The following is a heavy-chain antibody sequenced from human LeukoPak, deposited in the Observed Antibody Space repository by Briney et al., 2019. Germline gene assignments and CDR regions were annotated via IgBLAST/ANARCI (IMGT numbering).Heavy chain of an antibody. CDR2: ISSSSSYI. CDR1: GFTFSSYS. J-gene: IGHJ5*02. V-gene: IGHV3-21*01. CDR3: AGDRMDFWSGRRPYSDP. D-gene: IGHD3-3*01. Sequence: GGSLRLSCAASGFTFSSYSMNWVRQAPGKGLEWVSSISSSSSYIYYADSVKGRFTISRDNAKNSLYLQMNSLRAEDTAVYYCAGDRMDFWSGRRPYSDPWGQGTLVTVSS.